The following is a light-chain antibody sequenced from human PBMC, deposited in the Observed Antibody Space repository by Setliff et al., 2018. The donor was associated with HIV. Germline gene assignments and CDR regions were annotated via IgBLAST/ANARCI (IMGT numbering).Light chain of an antibody. CDR1: SNDIGNYNY. CDR2: EVF. CDR3: CSYRGTNILI. Sequence: QSVLTQPASVSGSPGQSITISCTGTSNDIGNYNYVSWYQQHPGKAPKLIVSEVFKRPSGVSNRFSGSKSGNTASLTISRLQPEDEADYYCCSYRGTNILIFGGGTKVTVL. V-gene: IGLV2-14*01. J-gene: IGLJ2*01.